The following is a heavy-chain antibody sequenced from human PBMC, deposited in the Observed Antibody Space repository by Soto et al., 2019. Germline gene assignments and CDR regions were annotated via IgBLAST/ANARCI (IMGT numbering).Heavy chain of an antibody. J-gene: IGHJ3*02. Sequence: PGGSLRLSCAASGFIFSTYAMTWVRQAPGKGLEWVSSISAGGGYTYYADSVKGRVTISRDNSKNTLSLQMNSLRAEDTAVYYCARDRITMKPDAYDIWGQGTMVTVSS. CDR2: ISAGGGYT. V-gene: IGHV3-23*01. CDR1: GFIFSTYA. D-gene: IGHD3-22*01. CDR3: ARDRITMKPDAYDI.